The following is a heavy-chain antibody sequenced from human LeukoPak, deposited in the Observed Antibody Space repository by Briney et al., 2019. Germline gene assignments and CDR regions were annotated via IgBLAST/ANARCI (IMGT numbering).Heavy chain of an antibody. CDR3: ARDRRASHVDTAMVDS. J-gene: IGHJ4*02. D-gene: IGHD5-18*01. CDR1: GYTFTSYY. Sequence: GASVKVSCKASGYTFTSYYMHWVRQAPGQGLEWMGIINPSGGSTSYAQKFQGRVTMTRDMSTSTVYMELNSLRADDTAVYYCARDRRASHVDTAMVDSWGQGTLVTVSS. CDR2: INPSGGST. V-gene: IGHV1-46*01.